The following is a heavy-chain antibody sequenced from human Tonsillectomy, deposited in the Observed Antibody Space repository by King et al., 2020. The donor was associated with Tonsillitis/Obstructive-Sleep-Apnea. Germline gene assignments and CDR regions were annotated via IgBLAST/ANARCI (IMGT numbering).Heavy chain of an antibody. D-gene: IGHD1-20*01. J-gene: IGHJ6*02. CDR3: VKGIKWNPCGMDV. CDR1: GFTFSGYA. CDR2: ISINGGSA. Sequence: VQLVESGGGLVQPGGSLRLSCSASGFTFSGYAMHWVRQAPGKGLQYVSAISINGGSADYADSVKGRFTISRDNSKNTLYLQMSSLRPEDTAVYYCVKGIKWNPCGMDVWGQGTTVTVSS. V-gene: IGHV3-64D*06.